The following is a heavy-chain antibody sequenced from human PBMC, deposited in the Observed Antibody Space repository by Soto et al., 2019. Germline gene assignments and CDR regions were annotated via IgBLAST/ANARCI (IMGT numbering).Heavy chain of an antibody. D-gene: IGHD5-18*01. V-gene: IGHV1-2*04. CDR3: AREFSTRRIQLWRMGGMDV. Sequence: GASVKVSCKASGHTFTGYYMHWVRQAPGQGLEWMGWINPNSGGTNYAQKFQGWVTMTRDTSISTAYMELSRLRSDDTAVYYCAREFSTRRIQLWRMGGMDVWGQGTTVTVSS. CDR1: GHTFTGYY. J-gene: IGHJ6*02. CDR2: INPNSGGT.